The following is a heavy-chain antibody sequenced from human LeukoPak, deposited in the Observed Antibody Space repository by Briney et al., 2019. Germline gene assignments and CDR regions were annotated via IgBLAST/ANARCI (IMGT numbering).Heavy chain of an antibody. CDR3: ANDGPFDY. CDR1: GFTFSSYG. V-gene: IGHV3-30*18. J-gene: IGHJ4*02. Sequence: GRPLRLSCAASGFTFSSYGVHWVRQAPGKGLEWVAVISYDGSNKYYADSVKGRFTISRDNSKNTLYLQMNSLRAEDTAVYYCANDGPFDYWGQGTLVTVSS. CDR2: ISYDGSNK.